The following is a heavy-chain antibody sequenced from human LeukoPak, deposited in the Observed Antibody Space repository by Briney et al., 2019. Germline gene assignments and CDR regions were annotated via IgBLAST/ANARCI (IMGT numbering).Heavy chain of an antibody. D-gene: IGHD5-18*01. Sequence: PGGSLRLSRAASGFTFRNYDMSWVRQAPGKGLEWVSGTSASGENTYYADSARGRFTISRDNSKNTLYLQMNSLRAEDTAIYYCAKIAYIYGPNPYEYWGQGTLVTVSS. CDR3: AKIAYIYGPNPYEY. CDR2: TSASGENT. CDR1: GFTFRNYD. V-gene: IGHV3-23*01. J-gene: IGHJ4*02.